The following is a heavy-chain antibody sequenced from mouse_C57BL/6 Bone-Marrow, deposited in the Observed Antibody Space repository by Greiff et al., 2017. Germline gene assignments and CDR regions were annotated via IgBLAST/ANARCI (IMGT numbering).Heavy chain of an antibody. CDR3: ARWLWLRPGVYFDY. CDR2: INPSNGGT. Sequence: QVQLKESGTELVKPGASVKLSCKASGYTFTSYWMHWVKQRPGPGLEWIGNINPSNGGTNYNEKFKSKATLTVDKSSSTAYMQLSSLTSEDSAVYYCARWLWLRPGVYFDYWGQGTTLTVSS. D-gene: IGHD2-2*01. CDR1: GYTFTSYW. V-gene: IGHV1-53*01. J-gene: IGHJ2*01.